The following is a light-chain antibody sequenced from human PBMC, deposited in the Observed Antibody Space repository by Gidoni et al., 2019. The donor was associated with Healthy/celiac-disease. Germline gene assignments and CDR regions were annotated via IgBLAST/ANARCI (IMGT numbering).Light chain of an antibody. CDR2: AAS. V-gene: IGKV1-8*01. Sequence: AIRMTQSPSSFSASTGDRVTITCRASQGISSYLAWYQQKPGKAPKLLIYAASTLQSGVPSRVSGSGSGTDFTLTISCLQSEDFATYYCQQYYSYPCSFGQGTKLEIK. CDR3: QQYYSYPCS. CDR1: QGISSY. J-gene: IGKJ2*04.